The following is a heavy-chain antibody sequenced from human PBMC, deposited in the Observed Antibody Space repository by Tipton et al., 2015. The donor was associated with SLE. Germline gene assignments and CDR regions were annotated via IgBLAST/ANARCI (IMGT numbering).Heavy chain of an antibody. Sequence: TLSLTCTVSGGSISSSRYYWGWIRQPPGKGLAWIGSIYYTGNTYYNPSLKSRVTISVDTSKNQFSLKLSSVTAADTAVYYCARPLTTVAPEGFDIWGQGTMVTVSS. V-gene: IGHV4-39*01. CDR2: IYYTGNT. CDR1: GGSISSSRYY. J-gene: IGHJ3*02. D-gene: IGHD4-23*01. CDR3: ARPLTTVAPEGFDI.